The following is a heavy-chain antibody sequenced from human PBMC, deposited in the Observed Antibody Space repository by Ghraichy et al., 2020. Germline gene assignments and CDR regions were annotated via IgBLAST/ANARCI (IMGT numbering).Heavy chain of an antibody. J-gene: IGHJ2*01. D-gene: IGHD2-15*01. Sequence: SETLSLTCSVSGASISSYYWSWIRQPPGEGLEWIGSIFYIGSTKYNPSLRSQVTISVDTSENQFSLKLSSVTAADTAVYYCARLGYCNGGHCRGEDWYFDLWGRGTLVTVSS. CDR2: IFYIGST. CDR3: ARLGYCNGGHCRGEDWYFDL. V-gene: IGHV4-59*01. CDR1: GASISSYY.